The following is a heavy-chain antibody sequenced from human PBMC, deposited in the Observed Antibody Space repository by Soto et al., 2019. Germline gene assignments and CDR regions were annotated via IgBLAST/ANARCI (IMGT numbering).Heavy chain of an antibody. V-gene: IGHV3-64D*08. CDR2: ISGNGGTT. CDR3: VKREGSSGWKSYYFDY. D-gene: IGHD6-25*01. Sequence: GSLRLSCSASGFTFSSYGMHWVRQAPGKGLEFVSAISGNGGTTNHADSVKGRFTISRDNSKNTLYLQMSSLRAEDTAVYYCVKREGSSGWKSYYFDYWGQGTLVTVSS. J-gene: IGHJ4*02. CDR1: GFTFSSYG.